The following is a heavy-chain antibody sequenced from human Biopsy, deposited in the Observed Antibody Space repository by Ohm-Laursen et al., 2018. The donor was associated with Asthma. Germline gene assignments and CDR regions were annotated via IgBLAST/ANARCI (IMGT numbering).Heavy chain of an antibody. V-gene: IGHV1-2*06. CDR3: ARIKIRIGAGTDRYFDL. D-gene: IGHD3-16*01. CDR1: GYPFADYY. J-gene: IGHJ2*01. CDR2: IDPNSGGT. Sequence: GSSVKVSCKASGYPFADYYVHWVRQAPGQGLEWMGRIDPNSGGTNYAQKFLGRVTMTRDTSVNTAFMVLSRLRSDNTAVYYCARIKIRIGAGTDRYFDLWGRGTLVTVSS.